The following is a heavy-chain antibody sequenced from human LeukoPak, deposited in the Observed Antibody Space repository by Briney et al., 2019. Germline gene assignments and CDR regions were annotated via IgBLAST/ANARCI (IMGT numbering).Heavy chain of an antibody. V-gene: IGHV4-59*12. CDR1: GGSISSYY. J-gene: IGHJ4*02. CDR2: IYHSGST. CDR3: ASQPRGYYFDY. Sequence: PSETLSLTCTVSGGSISSYYWSWIRQPPGKGLEWIGYIYHSGSTYYNPSLKSRVTISVDRSKNQFSLKLSSVTAADTAVYYCASQPRGYYFDYWGQGTLVTVSS. D-gene: IGHD1-14*01.